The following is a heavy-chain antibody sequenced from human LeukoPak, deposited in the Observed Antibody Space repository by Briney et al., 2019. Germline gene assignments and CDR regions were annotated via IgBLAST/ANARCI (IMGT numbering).Heavy chain of an antibody. Sequence: SETLSLTCAVYGGSFSGYYWSWIRQPPGKGLEWIGEINHSGSTNYNPSLKSRVTISVDTSKNQFSLKLSSVTAADTAVYYCARQRPSVYYDSSGYYTPYFDYWGQGTLVTVSS. CDR3: ARQRPSVYYDSSGYYTPYFDY. CDR2: INHSGST. J-gene: IGHJ4*02. V-gene: IGHV4-34*01. D-gene: IGHD3-22*01. CDR1: GGSFSGYY.